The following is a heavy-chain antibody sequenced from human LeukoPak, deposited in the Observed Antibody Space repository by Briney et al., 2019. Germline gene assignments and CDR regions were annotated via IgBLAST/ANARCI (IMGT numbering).Heavy chain of an antibody. CDR3: ARMVLNDYVWGSYRYPFEYYFDY. Sequence: SETLSLTCAVSGGSISSGGYSWSWIRQPPGKGLEWIGYIYHSGSTYYNPSLKSRVAISVDRSKNQFSLKLSSVTAADTAVYYCARMVLNDYVWGSYRYPFEYYFDYWGQGTLVTVSS. D-gene: IGHD3-16*02. J-gene: IGHJ4*02. CDR1: GGSISSGGYS. V-gene: IGHV4-30-2*02. CDR2: IYHSGST.